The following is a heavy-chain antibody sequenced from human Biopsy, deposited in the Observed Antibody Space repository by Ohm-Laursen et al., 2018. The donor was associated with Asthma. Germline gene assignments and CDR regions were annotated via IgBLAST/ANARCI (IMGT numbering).Heavy chain of an antibody. Sequence: SLRLSCTASGFAFNNSSMTWVRQAPGKGLEWVSSISWNSGNIDYADSVKGRFTISRDNAKNSLYLQMQSLRPEDTAFYYCAKSADYCDSTDYLDFWGRGTLVTVSS. J-gene: IGHJ4*01. D-gene: IGHD3-22*01. CDR1: GFAFNNSS. CDR2: ISWNSGNI. CDR3: AKSADYCDSTDYLDF. V-gene: IGHV3-9*01.